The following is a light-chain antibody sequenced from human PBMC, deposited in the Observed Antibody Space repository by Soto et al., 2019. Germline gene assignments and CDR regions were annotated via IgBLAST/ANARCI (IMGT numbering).Light chain of an antibody. CDR1: QTVISY. V-gene: IGKV3-11*01. CDR3: HQPYNWPPIT. Sequence: EVVLTQSPGTLSLSPGERATLSCRASQTVISYLAWYQQKPAQAPRLLIYDASNRATGIPARFSGSGSGTDFTLTTSSLEPEDFAVYYCHQPYNWPPITFGQGTLLEIK. J-gene: IGKJ5*01. CDR2: DAS.